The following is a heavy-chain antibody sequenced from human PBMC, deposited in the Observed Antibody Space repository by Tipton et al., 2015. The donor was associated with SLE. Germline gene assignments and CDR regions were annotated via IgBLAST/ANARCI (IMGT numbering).Heavy chain of an antibody. CDR3: ARMSSGWSVGAFDI. Sequence: QVQLVQSGAEVKKPGSSVKVSCKASGGTFSSYTISWVRQAPGQGLEWMGRIIPILGIANYAQKFQGRVTITADKSTSTAYMELSSLRSEDTAVYYCARMSSGWSVGAFDIWGQGRMVTVSS. V-gene: IGHV1-69*02. CDR2: IIPILGIA. D-gene: IGHD6-13*01. J-gene: IGHJ3*02. CDR1: GGTFSSYT.